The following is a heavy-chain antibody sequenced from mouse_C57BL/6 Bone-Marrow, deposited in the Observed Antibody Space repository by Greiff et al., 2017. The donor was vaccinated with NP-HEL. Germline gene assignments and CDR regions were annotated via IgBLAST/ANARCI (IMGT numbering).Heavy chain of an antibody. CDR2: IYPGSGNT. CDR1: GYTFTDYY. CDR3: ARSYYGPFDY. D-gene: IGHD1-1*02. Sequence: VQLQQSGAELVRPGASVKLSCKASGYTFTDYYINWVKQRPGQGLEWIARIYPGSGNTYYNEKFKGKATLTAEKSSSTAYMRLSSLTSEDSAVYFCARSYYGPFDYWGQGTTLTVSS. V-gene: IGHV1-76*01. J-gene: IGHJ2*01.